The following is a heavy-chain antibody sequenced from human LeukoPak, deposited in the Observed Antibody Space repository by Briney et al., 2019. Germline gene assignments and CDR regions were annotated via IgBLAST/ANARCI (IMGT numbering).Heavy chain of an antibody. CDR1: GYSISSGYY. J-gene: IGHJ4*02. Sequence: SETLSLTCTVSGYSISSGYYWGWIRQPPGKGLEWIGSIYHSGSTYYNPSLKSRVTISVDTSKNQFSLKLSSVTAADTAVYYCARDFWGSYYFDYWDQGTLVTVSS. D-gene: IGHD3-16*01. CDR3: ARDFWGSYYFDY. V-gene: IGHV4-38-2*02. CDR2: IYHSGST.